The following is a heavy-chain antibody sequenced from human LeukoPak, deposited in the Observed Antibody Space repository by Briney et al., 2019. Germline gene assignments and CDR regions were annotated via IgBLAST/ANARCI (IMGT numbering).Heavy chain of an antibody. D-gene: IGHD3-10*01. CDR3: ARDGGITLVRGVIMGDYYYYYMDV. J-gene: IGHJ6*03. CDR1: GFTFSSYS. CDR2: ISSSSSYI. V-gene: IGHV3-21*01. Sequence: GGSLRLSCAASGFTFSSYSMNWVRQAPGKGLEWVSSISSSSSYIYYADSVKGRFTISRDNAKNSLYLQMNSLRAEDTAVYYCARDGGITLVRGVIMGDYYYYYMDVWGRGTTVTVSS.